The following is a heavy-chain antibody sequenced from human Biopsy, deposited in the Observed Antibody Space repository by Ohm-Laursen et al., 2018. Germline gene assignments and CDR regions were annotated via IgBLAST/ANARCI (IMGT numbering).Heavy chain of an antibody. V-gene: IGHV1-2*02. CDR2: ISPNSGGT. CDR3: ARDIMNRIAGLVARSDVFDV. Sequence: SVKVSCKGSGYAVNDYFLHWLRQAPGQGPDWMGWISPNSGGTNYAQKFQGRVTMTTDTSTSTVYLELRRLISDDTAVYYCARDIMNRIAGLVARSDVFDVWGQGTLVTVSS. J-gene: IGHJ3*01. D-gene: IGHD3-16*01. CDR1: GYAVNDYF.